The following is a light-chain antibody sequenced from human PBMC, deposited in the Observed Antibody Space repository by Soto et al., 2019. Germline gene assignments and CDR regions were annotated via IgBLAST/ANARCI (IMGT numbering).Light chain of an antibody. CDR1: QSVSIN. CDR2: GAS. Sequence: EIVMTQSPATLSVSPLERAALSCRASQSVSINLAWYQQKPGRAPRLLIYGASTRATGIPARFSGSGSGTEFTLTISSLQSEDFAVYYCQQYNNWPVLTFGGGTKVDIK. J-gene: IGKJ4*01. CDR3: QQYNNWPVLT. V-gene: IGKV3-15*01.